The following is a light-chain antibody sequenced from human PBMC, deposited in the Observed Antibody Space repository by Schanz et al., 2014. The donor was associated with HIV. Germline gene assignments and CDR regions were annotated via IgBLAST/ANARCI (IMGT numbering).Light chain of an antibody. CDR1: QSISSY. V-gene: IGKV1-39*01. CDR3: QQYNSYVWT. CDR2: AAS. Sequence: DIQMTQSPSSLSASVGDRVTLTCRASQSISSYLNWYQQKPGKAPKLLIYAASSLQSGVPSRFSGSGSGTDFTLTISSLQPDDFATYYCQQYNSYVWTFGQGTRVEI. J-gene: IGKJ1*01.